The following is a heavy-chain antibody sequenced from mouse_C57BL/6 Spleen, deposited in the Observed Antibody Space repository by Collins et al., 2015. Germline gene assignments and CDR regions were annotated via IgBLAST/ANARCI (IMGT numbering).Heavy chain of an antibody. CDR1: GYTFTSYW. V-gene: IGHV1-9*01. D-gene: IGHD2-5*01. Sequence: QVQLQQPGTELVKPGASVKLSCKASGYTFTSYWMHWVKQRPGQGLEWIGEILPGSGSTNYNEKFKGKATFTADTSSNTAYMQLSSLTTEDSAIYYCASLYSNYGDFFAYWGQGTLVTVSA. CDR2: ILPGSGST. J-gene: IGHJ3*01. CDR3: ASLYSNYGDFFAY.